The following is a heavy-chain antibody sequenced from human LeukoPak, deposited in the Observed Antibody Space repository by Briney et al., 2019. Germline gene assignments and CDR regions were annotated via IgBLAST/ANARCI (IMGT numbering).Heavy chain of an antibody. D-gene: IGHD6-19*01. CDR1: ELTLSGLW. CDR2: IKQDGNEK. CDR3: AGGSGWLIES. J-gene: IGHJ4*02. Sequence: GGSLRLSCTAAELTLSGLWINWVRHAPGKGLEWVANIKQDGNEKYYVYFEKGRFIISRDSGKNSVSLQMDSLRDEDTAVYYCAGGSGWLIESWGQGTLVTVSS. V-gene: IGHV3-7*04.